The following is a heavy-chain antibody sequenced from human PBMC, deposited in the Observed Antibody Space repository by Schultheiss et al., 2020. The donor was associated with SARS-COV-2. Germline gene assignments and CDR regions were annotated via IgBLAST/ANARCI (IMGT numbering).Heavy chain of an antibody. CDR2: ISSSSSYT. Sequence: GESLKISCAASGFTFSDYYMSWIRQAPGKGLEWVSYISSSSSYTNYADSVKGRFTISRDNAKNSLYLQMNSLRAEDTAVYYCARDYGDYERVEYYFDYWGQGTLVTVSS. CDR1: GFTFSDYY. V-gene: IGHV3-11*06. D-gene: IGHD4-17*01. J-gene: IGHJ4*02. CDR3: ARDYGDYERVEYYFDY.